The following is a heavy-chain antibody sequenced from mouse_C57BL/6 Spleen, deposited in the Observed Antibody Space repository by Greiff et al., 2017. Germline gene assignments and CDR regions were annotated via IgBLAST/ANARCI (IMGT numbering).Heavy chain of an antibody. CDR3: ARTGPVFNWPYAMDY. CDR2: IDPNSGGT. V-gene: IGHV1-72*01. D-gene: IGHD4-1*01. CDR1: GYTFTSYW. J-gene: IGHJ4*01. Sequence: VQLQQPGAELVKPGASVKLSCKASGYTFTSYWMHWVKQRPGRGLEWIGRIDPNSGGTKYNEKFKSKATLTVDKPSSTAYMQLSSLTSEDSAVYYCARTGPVFNWPYAMDYWGQGTSVTVSS.